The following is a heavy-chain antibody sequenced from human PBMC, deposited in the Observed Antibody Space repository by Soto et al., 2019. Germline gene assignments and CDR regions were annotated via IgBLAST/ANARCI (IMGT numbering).Heavy chain of an antibody. CDR3: AKAFGDWYPFEK. V-gene: IGHV3-23*01. D-gene: IGHD6-19*01. CDR1: GFTFGSYA. CDR2: INDSGDLR. J-gene: IGHJ4*02. Sequence: GGSLRLSCVASGFTFGSYAMSWVRRAPGKGLEWVSTINDSGDLRYYAESVRGRFTISRDNSKNTLYLQVNDLRAEDTARYHCAKAFGDWYPFEKWGLGALVTVSS.